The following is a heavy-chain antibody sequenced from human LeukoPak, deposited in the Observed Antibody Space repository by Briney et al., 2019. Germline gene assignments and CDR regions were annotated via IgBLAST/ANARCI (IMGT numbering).Heavy chain of an antibody. V-gene: IGHV3-53*01. Sequence: TGGSLRLSCAASGFTVSSNYMSWVRQAPGKGLEWVSVIYSGGSTYYADSVKGRFTISRDNSKSTLYLQMNTLRAEDTAVYYCAKDYGGNLGYYYYGMDVWGQGTTVTVSS. D-gene: IGHD4-23*01. CDR1: GFTVSSNY. J-gene: IGHJ6*02. CDR2: IYSGGST. CDR3: AKDYGGNLGYYYYGMDV.